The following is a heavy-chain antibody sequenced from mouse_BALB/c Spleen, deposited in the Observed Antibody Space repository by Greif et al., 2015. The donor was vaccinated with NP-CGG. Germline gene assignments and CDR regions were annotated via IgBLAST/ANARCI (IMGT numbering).Heavy chain of an antibody. Sequence: VQLQQSGAELVKPGASVKLSCTASGFNIKDTYMHWVKQRPEQGLEWIGRIDPANGNTKYDPKFQGKATITADTSSNTAYLQLSSLTSEDTAVYYCASGSRYYYAMDYWGQGTSVTVSS. CDR2: IDPANGNT. V-gene: IGHV14-3*02. CDR3: ASGSRYYYAMDY. J-gene: IGHJ4*01. CDR1: GFNIKDTY. D-gene: IGHD1-1*01.